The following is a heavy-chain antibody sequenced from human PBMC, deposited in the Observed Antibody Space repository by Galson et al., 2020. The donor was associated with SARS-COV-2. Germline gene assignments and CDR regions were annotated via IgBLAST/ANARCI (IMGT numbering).Heavy chain of an antibody. D-gene: IGHD2-21*01. V-gene: IGHV4-39*01. J-gene: IGHJ6*02. CDR1: GGSISSSSYY. CDR2: IYYSGST. CDR3: ARGGNPYYPYYYYGMDV. Sequence: SETLSLTCTVSGGSISSSSYYWGWIRQHPGKGLAWIGSIYYSGSTYYNPSLKSRVTISVDTSKNQFSLKLSSVTAADTAVYYCARGGNPYYPYYYYGMDVWGQGTTVTVSS.